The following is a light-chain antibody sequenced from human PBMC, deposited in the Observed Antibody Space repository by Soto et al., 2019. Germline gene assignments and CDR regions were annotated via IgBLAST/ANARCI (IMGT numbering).Light chain of an antibody. CDR1: QSVSNY. Sequence: EIVLTQSPATLSLSPGERATLSCRTSQSVSNYLAWYQQKPGQAPRLLIYDVSNRVTGIPARFSGSGSGTEFTLTISSLEPEDFSIYYCQQRRTFGPGTKVDIK. V-gene: IGKV3-11*01. CDR3: QQRRT. J-gene: IGKJ3*01. CDR2: DVS.